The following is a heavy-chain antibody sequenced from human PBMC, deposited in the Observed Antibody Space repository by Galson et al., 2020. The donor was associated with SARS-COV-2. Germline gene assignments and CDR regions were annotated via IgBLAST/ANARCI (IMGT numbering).Heavy chain of an antibody. J-gene: IGHJ5*02. CDR1: GFTFTNAW. CDR3: STGAPFRVSTTPSFS. Sequence: GGSLRLSCAASGFTFTNAWMSWVRQVPGKGLEWVGRLKSKVDGGTADYAAPVKGRFTISRDDSKNTLYLQMNSLKTEDTAVYFCSTGAPFRVSTTPSFSWGQGTLVTVSS. D-gene: IGHD5-12*01. CDR2: LKSKVDGGTA. V-gene: IGHV3-15*01.